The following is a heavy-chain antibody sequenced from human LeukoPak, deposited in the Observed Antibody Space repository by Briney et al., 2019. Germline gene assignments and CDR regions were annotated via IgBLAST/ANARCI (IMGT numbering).Heavy chain of an antibody. D-gene: IGHD6-19*01. J-gene: IGHJ4*02. CDR1: GFTFSNYA. Sequence: GGSLRLSCAASGFTFSNYAMSWVRQAPGKGLEWVAVISYDGSNKYYADSVKGRFTISRDNSKNTLYLQMNSLRAEDTAVYYCARDIAVAGTSLDYWGQGTLVTVS. CDR2: ISYDGSNK. V-gene: IGHV3-30*04. CDR3: ARDIAVAGTSLDY.